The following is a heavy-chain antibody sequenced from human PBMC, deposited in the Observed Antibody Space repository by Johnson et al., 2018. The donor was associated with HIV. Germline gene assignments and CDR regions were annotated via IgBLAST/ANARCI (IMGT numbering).Heavy chain of an antibody. CDR2: ISYDGSNK. CDR1: GFTFSSYA. Sequence: QMLLVESGGGLVQPGGSLRLSCAASGFTFSSYAMHWVRQAPGKGLEWVAVISYDGSNKYYADSVKGRFTISRDNSKKTLYLQMNSLRAEDTAVYYCARADGLVGDRAFDIWGQGTMVTVSS. V-gene: IGHV3-30-3*01. J-gene: IGHJ3*02. CDR3: ARADGLVGDRAFDI. D-gene: IGHD1-26*01.